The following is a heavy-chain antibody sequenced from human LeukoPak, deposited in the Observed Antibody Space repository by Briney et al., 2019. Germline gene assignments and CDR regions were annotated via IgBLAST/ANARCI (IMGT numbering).Heavy chain of an antibody. CDR1: GFLVNANH. CDR3: ARLHLVTATQPFDY. D-gene: IGHD2-21*02. J-gene: IGHJ4*02. Sequence: GGSLRLSCAASGFLVNANHMNWVRQAPGKGLEWVAVISYDGSNKYYADSVKGRFTISRDNSKNTLYLQMNSLRAEDTAVYYCARLHLVTATQPFDYWGQGTLVTVSS. CDR2: ISYDGSNK. V-gene: IGHV3-30*03.